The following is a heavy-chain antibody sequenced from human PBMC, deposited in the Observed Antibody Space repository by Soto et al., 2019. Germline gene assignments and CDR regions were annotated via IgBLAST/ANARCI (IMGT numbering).Heavy chain of an antibody. J-gene: IGHJ6*02. Sequence: GGSLRLSCAASGFTFSSYAMHWVRQAPGKGLEWVAVISYDGSNKYYADSVKGRFTISRDNSKNTLYLQMNSLRAEDTAVYYCARAAAGGYYYGMDVWGQGTTVTVSS. D-gene: IGHD6-13*01. V-gene: IGHV3-30-3*01. CDR1: GFTFSSYA. CDR3: ARAAAGGYYYGMDV. CDR2: ISYDGSNK.